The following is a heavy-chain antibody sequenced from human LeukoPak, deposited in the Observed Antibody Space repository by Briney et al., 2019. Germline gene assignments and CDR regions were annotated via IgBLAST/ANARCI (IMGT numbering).Heavy chain of an antibody. CDR2: IKSKTDGGTT. D-gene: IGHD3-22*01. CDR1: GFTFSNAW. Sequence: GGSLRLSCAASGFTFSNAWMSWVRQAPGKGLEWVGRIKSKTDGGTTDYAAPVKGRFTISRDDSKNTLYLQMNSLKTEDTAVYYRTTDPDSSGYYKSFDYWGQGTLDTVSS. CDR3: TTDPDSSGYYKSFDY. V-gene: IGHV3-15*01. J-gene: IGHJ4*02.